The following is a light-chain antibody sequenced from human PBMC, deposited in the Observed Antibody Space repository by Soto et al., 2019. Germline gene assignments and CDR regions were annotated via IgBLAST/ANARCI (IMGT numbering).Light chain of an antibody. CDR3: QQYGSSPRT. V-gene: IGKV3-20*01. J-gene: IGKJ1*01. Sequence: EIVLTQSPGSLSLSPGERATLSCRASQSVSSSYLAWYQQKPGQAPRLLIYGASSRATGIQDRFSGSGSGTEFTLTISRLETEELAVYDCQQYGSSPRTVGQGTKVEIK. CDR1: QSVSSSY. CDR2: GAS.